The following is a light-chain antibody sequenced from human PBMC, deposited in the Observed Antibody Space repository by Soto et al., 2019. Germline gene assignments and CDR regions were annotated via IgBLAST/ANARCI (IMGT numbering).Light chain of an antibody. CDR1: QSVSGIY. CDR2: SAS. Sequence: EIVLTQSPATLSLAPGERATLSCRASQSVSGIYIAWYQQKPGQAPRLLIYSASSRATGIPDRFSGSGSGIDFNLTISRLEPEDFAVYYCQQYVSTPPHTFGQGTKLEIK. CDR3: QQYVSTPPHT. V-gene: IGKV3-20*01. J-gene: IGKJ2*01.